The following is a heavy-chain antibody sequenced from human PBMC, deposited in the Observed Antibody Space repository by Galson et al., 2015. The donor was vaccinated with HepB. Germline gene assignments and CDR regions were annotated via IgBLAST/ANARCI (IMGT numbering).Heavy chain of an antibody. CDR2: ISGSGGST. CDR3: AKGEVLLWFGELSNFDY. Sequence: LRLSCAASGFTFSSYAMSWVRQAPGKGLEWVSAISGSGGSTYYADSVKGRFTISRDNSKNTLYLQMNSLRAEDTAVYYCAKGEVLLWFGELSNFDYWGQGTLVTVSS. CDR1: GFTFSSYA. D-gene: IGHD3-10*01. J-gene: IGHJ4*02. V-gene: IGHV3-23*01.